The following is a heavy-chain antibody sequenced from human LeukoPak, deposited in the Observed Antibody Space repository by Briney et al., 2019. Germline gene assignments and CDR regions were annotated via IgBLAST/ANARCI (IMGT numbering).Heavy chain of an antibody. J-gene: IGHJ4*02. CDR2: IFHSGAT. Sequence: SETLSLTCTISGGSLSSYYWSWIRQPPGKGLDWIGYIFHSGATNYSPSLKSRVTMSVDTSKNQFSLRLPSVTAADTAVYYCARDASLGPFDSWGQGIQVTVSS. CDR3: ARDASLGPFDS. CDR1: GGSLSSYY. D-gene: IGHD3-16*01. V-gene: IGHV4-59*01.